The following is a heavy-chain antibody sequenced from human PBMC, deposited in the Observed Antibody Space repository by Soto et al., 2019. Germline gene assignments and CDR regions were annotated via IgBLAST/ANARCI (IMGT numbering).Heavy chain of an antibody. D-gene: IGHD3-3*01. CDR1: GYTFTSYG. J-gene: IGHJ6*02. Sequence: GASVKVSCKASGYTFTSYGISWVRQAPGQGLEWMGWISAYNGNTNYAQKFQGRVTMTRDTSISTAYMELSRLRSDDTAVYYCARGPLVLRFLEWLPLVYGMDVWGQGTTVTVSS. CDR3: ARGPLVLRFLEWLPLVYGMDV. V-gene: IGHV1-18*01. CDR2: ISAYNGNT.